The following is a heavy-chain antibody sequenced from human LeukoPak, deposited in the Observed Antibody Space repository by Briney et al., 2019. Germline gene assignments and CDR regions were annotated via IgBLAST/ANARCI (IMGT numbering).Heavy chain of an antibody. V-gene: IGHV3-7*01. CDR2: IKEDGSDK. CDR1: VSSGLTRW. D-gene: IGHD1-26*01. J-gene: IGHJ4*02. CDR3: ASAAGWEFGY. Sequence: PGGSLRLSCVASVSSGLTRWMNWVRRAPGKGLKWVAIIKEDGSDKYYVDSVKGRFTISRDNAKNSVYLQMNSLRVEDTAVYYCASAAGWEFGYWGQGTLVTVSS.